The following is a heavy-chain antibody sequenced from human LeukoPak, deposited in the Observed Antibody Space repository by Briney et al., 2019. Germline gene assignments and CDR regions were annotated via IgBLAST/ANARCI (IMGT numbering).Heavy chain of an antibody. CDR3: ARVSRYFDWLFEEHFDY. D-gene: IGHD3-9*01. Sequence: GAAVKLSCKASGYTLTDHFLHWVRQAPGQGLEWLGWISAYNGNTNYAQKLQGRVTMTTDTSTSTAYMELRSLRSDDTAVYYCARVSRYFDWLFEEHFDYWGQGTLVTVSS. CDR1: GYTLTDHF. J-gene: IGHJ4*02. CDR2: ISAYNGNT. V-gene: IGHV1-18*01.